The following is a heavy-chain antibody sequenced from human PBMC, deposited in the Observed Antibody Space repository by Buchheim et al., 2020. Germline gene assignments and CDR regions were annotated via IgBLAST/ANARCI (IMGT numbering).Heavy chain of an antibody. V-gene: IGHV3-7*01. Sequence: EVQLVESGGGLVQPGGSLRLSCAASGFTFSSYWMSWVRQAPGKGLEWVANIKQDGSEKYYVDSVKGRFTISSANAKNSLYLQMNSLRAEDTAVYYCARVSGNLYSSYFDPWGQGTL. J-gene: IGHJ5*02. D-gene: IGHD5-18*01. CDR2: IKQDGSEK. CDR1: GFTFSSYW. CDR3: ARVSGNLYSSYFDP.